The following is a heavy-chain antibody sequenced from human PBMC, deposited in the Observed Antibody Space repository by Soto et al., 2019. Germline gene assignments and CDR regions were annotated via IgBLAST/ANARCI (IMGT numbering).Heavy chain of an antibody. CDR3: AKDGASGSYPPYYYFGMDV. D-gene: IGHD1-26*01. Sequence: EVQLLESGGGLVQPGGSLRLSCAASGFTFSSYAMSWVRQAPGKGLERVSSISGSGGNAYYADSVKGRFSISRDNSKNTLRLQMSSLRADDTAVYYCAKDGASGSYPPYYYFGMDVWGQGTTVTVSS. CDR2: ISGSGGNA. CDR1: GFTFSSYA. V-gene: IGHV3-23*01. J-gene: IGHJ6*02.